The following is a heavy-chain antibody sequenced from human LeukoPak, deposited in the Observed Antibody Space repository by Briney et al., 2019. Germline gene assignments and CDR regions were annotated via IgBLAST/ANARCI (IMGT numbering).Heavy chain of an antibody. CDR1: GGTFSSYA. CDR3: ARGALMVRAYYYGMDV. J-gene: IGHJ6*02. CDR2: IIPIFGTA. V-gene: IGHV1-69*13. Sequence: GASVTVSCKASGGTFSSYAISWVRPAPGQGLEWMGGIIPIFGTANYAQKFQGRVTITADESTSTAYMELGSLRSEDTAVYYCARGALMVRAYYYGMDVWGQGTTVTVSS. D-gene: IGHD3-10*01.